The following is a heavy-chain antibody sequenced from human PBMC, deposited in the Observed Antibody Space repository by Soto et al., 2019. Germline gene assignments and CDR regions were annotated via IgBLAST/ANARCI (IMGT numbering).Heavy chain of an antibody. CDR1: GFTFSSDS. CDR3: ARGTIIPLYYYDSSGYWPRRFDP. V-gene: IGHV3-21*01. D-gene: IGHD3-22*01. CDR2: ISSSSSYI. Sequence: GGSLRLSCAASGFTFSSDSMNWVRQAPGKVLEWVSSISSSSSYIYYADSVKGRFTISRDNAKNSLYLQMNSLRAEDTAVYYCARGTIIPLYYYDSSGYWPRRFDPWGQGTLVNVSS. J-gene: IGHJ5*02.